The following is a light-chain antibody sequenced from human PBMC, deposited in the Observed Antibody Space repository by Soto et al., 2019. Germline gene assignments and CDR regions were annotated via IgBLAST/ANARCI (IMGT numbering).Light chain of an antibody. Sequence: EIVLTQSPGTLSLSPGERATLSCRASQCVTTNYLAWYQQRPGQAPRLLIYDASSRATGIPDRFSGSGSGTDFTLTINRLEPEDFALYYCQQYGSSPQTFGQGTKVDI. CDR2: DAS. J-gene: IGKJ1*01. CDR3: QQYGSSPQT. V-gene: IGKV3-20*01. CDR1: QCVTTNY.